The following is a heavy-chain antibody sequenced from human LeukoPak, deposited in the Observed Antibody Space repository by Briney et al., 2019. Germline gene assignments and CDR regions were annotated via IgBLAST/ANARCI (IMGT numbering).Heavy chain of an antibody. V-gene: IGHV3-48*04. CDR2: ISGGSSSSATI. Sequence: GGSLRLSCAASGFSFSDSNMNWVRQVPGKGLEWISYISGGSSSSATIYYADSVKGRFTISRDNAKNSLYLQMNSLRVEDTAVYYCARVSTTAPRHWGQGTLVTVSS. J-gene: IGHJ1*01. CDR1: GFSFSDSN. D-gene: IGHD5/OR15-5a*01. CDR3: ARVSTTAPRH.